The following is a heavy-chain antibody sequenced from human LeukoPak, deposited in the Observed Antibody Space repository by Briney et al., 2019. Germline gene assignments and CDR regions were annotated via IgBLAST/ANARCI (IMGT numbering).Heavy chain of an antibody. J-gene: IGHJ4*02. CDR3: ASSMVRGVIVY. CDR1: GFTFSSYA. Sequence: GGSLRLSCAASGFTFSSYAMSWVRQAPGKGLEWVAVISYDGSNKYYADSVKGRFTISRDNSKNTLYLQMNSLRAEDTAVYYCASSMVRGVIVYWGQGTLVTVSS. CDR2: ISYDGSNK. V-gene: IGHV3-30-3*01. D-gene: IGHD3-10*01.